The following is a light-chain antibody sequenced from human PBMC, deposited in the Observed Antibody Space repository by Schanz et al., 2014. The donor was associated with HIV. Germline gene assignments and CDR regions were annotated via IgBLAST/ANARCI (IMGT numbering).Light chain of an antibody. V-gene: IGLV1-47*01. Sequence: QSVLTQPPSASGTPGQRVTISCSGSSSNIGSHYVYWYHQLPGTAPKLLIYKDTHRPSGVPDRFSGSQSGASASLAISGLQSEDEADYYCAAWDDSLNGWVFGGGTKLTVL. CDR3: AAWDDSLNGWV. CDR1: SSNIGSHY. J-gene: IGLJ3*02. CDR2: KDT.